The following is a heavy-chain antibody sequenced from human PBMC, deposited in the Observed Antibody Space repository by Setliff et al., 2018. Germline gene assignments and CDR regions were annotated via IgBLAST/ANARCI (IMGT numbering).Heavy chain of an antibody. V-gene: IGHV4-38-2*01. J-gene: IGHJ4*02. Sequence: PSETLSLTCAVSGYSTSSGYYWGWIRQPPGKGLEWIGSIYHSGSTYYNPSLKSRVTISVDTSKNQFSLKLTSVTAADTAVYYCATTSGWYPYFAYWGQGTLVTVSS. CDR3: ATTSGWYPYFAY. CDR1: GYSTSSGYY. CDR2: IYHSGST. D-gene: IGHD6-19*01.